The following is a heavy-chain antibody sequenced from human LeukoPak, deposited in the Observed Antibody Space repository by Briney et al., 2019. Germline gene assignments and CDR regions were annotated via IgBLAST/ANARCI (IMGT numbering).Heavy chain of an antibody. D-gene: IGHD1-26*01. CDR2: INPSGGST. CDR1: GYTFTGYH. V-gene: IGHV1-46*01. Sequence: ASVKVSCKASGYTFTGYHMHWVRQAPGQGLEWMGIINPSGGSTSYAQKFQGRVTMTRDMSTSTDYMELSSLRSEDTAVYYCARDQSGEWELVSGWWFDPWGQGTLVTVSS. CDR3: ARDQSGEWELVSGWWFDP. J-gene: IGHJ5*02.